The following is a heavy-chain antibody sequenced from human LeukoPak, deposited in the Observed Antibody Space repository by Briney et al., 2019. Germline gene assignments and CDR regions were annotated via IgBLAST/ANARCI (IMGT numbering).Heavy chain of an antibody. D-gene: IGHD3-22*01. CDR1: GFTFSSYG. J-gene: IGHJ4*02. Sequence: GGSLRLSCAASGFTFSSYGMSWVRQAPGKGLEWVSAISGSGGSTSYAQKFQGRVTMTRDMSTSTVYMELSSLRSEDTAVYYCARGGGAYYDSSGYYPTHWGQGTLVTVSS. CDR3: ARGGGAYYDSSGYYPTH. CDR2: ISGSGGST. V-gene: IGHV3-23*01.